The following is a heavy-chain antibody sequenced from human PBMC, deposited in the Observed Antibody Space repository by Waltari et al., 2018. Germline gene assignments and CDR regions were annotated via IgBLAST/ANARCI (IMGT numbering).Heavy chain of an antibody. V-gene: IGHV4-34*01. D-gene: IGHD6-6*01. CDR2: INHSGST. CDR1: GGSFSGYY. Sequence: QVQLQQWGAGLLKPSEPLSLTCAVHGGSFSGYYRSWHCMPTGKGLEWVGEINHSGSTNYTPSLKSRVTISVDTSKNQFSLKLSSVTAADTAVYYCARASIAARLSYYYGMDVWGQGTTVTVSS. CDR3: ARASIAARLSYYYGMDV. J-gene: IGHJ6*02.